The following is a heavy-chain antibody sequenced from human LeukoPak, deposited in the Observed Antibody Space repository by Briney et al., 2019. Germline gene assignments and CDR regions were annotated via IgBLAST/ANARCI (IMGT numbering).Heavy chain of an antibody. CDR1: TFVFSVSS. J-gene: IGHJ4*02. CDR2: ISRGGSAK. Sequence: GGSLRLSCAASTFVFSVSSMNWVRQAPGKGLEWVSSISRGGSAKHYADSVKGRFTISRDNAKNSLYLQMDSLRVEDTAVFCAADSEFDIPASFDLWGQETLVTVSS. V-gene: IGHV3-21*01. D-gene: IGHD2-21*01. CDR3: ADSEFDIPASFDL.